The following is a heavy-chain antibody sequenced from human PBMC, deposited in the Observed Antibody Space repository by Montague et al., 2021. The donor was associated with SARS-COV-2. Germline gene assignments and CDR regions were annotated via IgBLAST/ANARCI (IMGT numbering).Heavy chain of an antibody. CDR2: ISSSGSTI. J-gene: IGHJ3*02. Sequence: SLRLSCAASGFTFSSFEMNWVRQAPGKGLEWVSYISSSGSTIYYADSVKGRFTISRDNAKNSLYLQMNSLRAEDTAVYYCARGRITMIVVVPHNAFDIWGQGTMVTVSS. CDR1: GFTFSSFE. V-gene: IGHV3-48*03. D-gene: IGHD3-22*01. CDR3: ARGRITMIVVVPHNAFDI.